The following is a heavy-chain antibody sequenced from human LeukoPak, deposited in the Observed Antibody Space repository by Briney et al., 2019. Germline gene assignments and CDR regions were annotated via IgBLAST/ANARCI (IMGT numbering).Heavy chain of an antibody. D-gene: IGHD3-10*01. J-gene: IGHJ4*02. CDR2: INWNGGST. CDR1: GFTFDDYG. CDR3: ARRRVTVVRGVDITSYYFDY. Sequence: GGSLRLSCAASGFTFDDYGMSWVRHAPGKGLEWVSGINWNGGSTGYADSVKGRFTISRDNAKNSLYLQMNNLRAEDTALYYCARRRVTVVRGVDITSYYFDYWGQGTLVTVSS. V-gene: IGHV3-20*04.